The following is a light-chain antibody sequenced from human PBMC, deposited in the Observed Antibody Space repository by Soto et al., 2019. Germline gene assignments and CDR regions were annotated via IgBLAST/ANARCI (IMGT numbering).Light chain of an antibody. J-gene: IGKJ4*01. CDR1: QGISSA. CDR2: DAS. V-gene: IGKV1-13*02. CDR3: QQFNSYPPLLT. Sequence: AIQLTQSPSSLSASVGDRVTITCRASQGISSALAWYQQKPGKAPKLLIYDASRLESGVPSRFSGSGSVTNFTLTISRLQHEDFATYYCQQFNSYPPLLTFGGGTKVEIK.